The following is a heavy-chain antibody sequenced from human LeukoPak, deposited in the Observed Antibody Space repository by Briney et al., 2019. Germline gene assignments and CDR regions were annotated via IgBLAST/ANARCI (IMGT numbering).Heavy chain of an antibody. J-gene: IGHJ4*02. CDR1: GFTFSSYS. CDR3: AKGRGSRPSYVDY. D-gene: IGHD5-12*01. Sequence: GGSLRLSCGASGFTFSSYSMTWVRQAPGKGLEWVSVIGGSGSTTYYADSVKGRFTVSRDKSKNTLYLQMNSLRAEDTALYYSAKGRGSRPSYVDYWGQGTLVTVSS. V-gene: IGHV3-23*01. CDR2: IGGSGSTT.